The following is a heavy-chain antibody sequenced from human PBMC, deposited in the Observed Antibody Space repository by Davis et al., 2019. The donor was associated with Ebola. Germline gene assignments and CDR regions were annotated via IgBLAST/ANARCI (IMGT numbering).Heavy chain of an antibody. CDR2: IYYSGST. V-gene: IGHV4-61*01. D-gene: IGHD1-26*01. J-gene: IGHJ3*02. CDR1: GGSVSSGSYY. Sequence: MPGGSLRLSCTVSGGSVSSGSYYWSWIRQPPGKGLEWIGYIYYSGSTNYNPSLKSRVTISVDTSKNQFSLKLSSVTAADTAVYYCARVGRIEQRGRENAFDIWGQGTMVTVSS. CDR3: ARVGRIEQRGRENAFDI.